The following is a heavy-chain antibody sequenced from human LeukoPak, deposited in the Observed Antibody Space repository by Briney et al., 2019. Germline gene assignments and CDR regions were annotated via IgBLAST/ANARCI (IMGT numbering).Heavy chain of an antibody. D-gene: IGHD3-10*01. J-gene: IGHJ6*03. CDR3: ARGGLWANYYYYYMDV. CDR2: IYHNGST. V-gene: IGHV4-38-2*02. CDR1: GYSISSGHY. Sequence: SETLSLTCSVSGYSISSGHYWGWIRQPPGKGLEWIGSIYHNGSTYYNPSLKSRVTMSVDTSKNQFSLKLSSVTAADTAVYYCARGGLWANYYYYYMDVWGKGTTVTVSS.